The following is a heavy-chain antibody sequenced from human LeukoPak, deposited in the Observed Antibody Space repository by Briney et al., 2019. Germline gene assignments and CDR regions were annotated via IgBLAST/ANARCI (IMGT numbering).Heavy chain of an antibody. CDR2: IKQDGSEK. CDR3: ARDEGSSENWNYAQY. J-gene: IGHJ4*02. CDR1: GFTFSSYW. V-gene: IGHV3-7*01. Sequence: GGSLRLSCAASGFTFSSYWMSRVRQAPGKGLEWVANIKQDGSEKYYVDSVKGRFTISRDNAKNSLYLQMNSLRAEDTAVYYCARDEGSSENWNYAQYWGQGTLVTVSS. D-gene: IGHD1-7*01.